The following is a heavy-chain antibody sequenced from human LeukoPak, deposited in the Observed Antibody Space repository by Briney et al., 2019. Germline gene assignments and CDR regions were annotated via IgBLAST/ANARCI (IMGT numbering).Heavy chain of an antibody. CDR2: ISGSGGST. CDR3: ARDRGIEMATIGY. V-gene: IGHV3-23*01. CDR1: GFTFSSYA. D-gene: IGHD5-24*01. J-gene: IGHJ4*02. Sequence: GGSLRLSCAASGFTFSSYAMSWVRQAPGKGLEWVSAISGSGGSTYYADSVKGRFTISRDNSKNTLYLQMNSLRAEDTAVYYCARDRGIEMATIGYWGQGTLVTVSS.